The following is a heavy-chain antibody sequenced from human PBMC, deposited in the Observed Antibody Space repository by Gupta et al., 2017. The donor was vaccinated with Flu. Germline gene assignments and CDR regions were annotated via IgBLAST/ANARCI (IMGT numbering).Heavy chain of an antibody. CDR1: GFTFSSSA. CDR3: ANDYYDSSGYHTPNDAFDI. V-gene: IGHV3-23*01. J-gene: IGHJ3*02. D-gene: IGHD3-22*01. Sequence: EVQLLESGGGLVQPGGSLRLSCAASGFTFSSSAMSWVRQAPGKGLEWVSAISGSGGSTYYADSVKGRFTISRDNSKNTLYLQMNSLRAEDTAVYYCANDYYDSSGYHTPNDAFDIWGQGTMVTVSS. CDR2: ISGSGGST.